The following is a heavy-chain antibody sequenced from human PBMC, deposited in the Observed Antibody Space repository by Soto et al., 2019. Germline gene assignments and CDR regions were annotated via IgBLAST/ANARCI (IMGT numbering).Heavy chain of an antibody. J-gene: IGHJ6*02. D-gene: IGHD4-17*01. CDR3: ARDRPRENYGGNYYYEMDV. Sequence: QVQLVQSGAEVKKPGSSVKVSCKASGGTFTTSAISWVRQAPGQGLEWMGGIIPIFSTVDYAQKFQGRVTITADESTTTAYMELSSLRSEDTAVYYCARDRPRENYGGNYYYEMDVWGQGTTVTVSS. CDR2: IIPIFSTV. V-gene: IGHV1-69*12. CDR1: GGTFTTSA.